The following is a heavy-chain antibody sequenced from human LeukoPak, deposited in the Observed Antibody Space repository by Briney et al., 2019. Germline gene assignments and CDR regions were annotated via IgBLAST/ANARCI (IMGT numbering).Heavy chain of an antibody. CDR2: MFAGGSP. J-gene: IGHJ4*02. D-gene: IGHD3-10*01. CDR3: ARGVGVRGVVSQPLEY. V-gene: IGHV3-53*01. CDR1: GFNVSSNY. Sequence: GGSLRLSCAASGFNVSSNYMTWVRQAPGKALEWVSVMFAGGSPYFADSVKGRFTLSRDNSKNTLYLHMNNLRADDTAVYYCARGVGVRGVVSQPLEYWAQGTLVIVS.